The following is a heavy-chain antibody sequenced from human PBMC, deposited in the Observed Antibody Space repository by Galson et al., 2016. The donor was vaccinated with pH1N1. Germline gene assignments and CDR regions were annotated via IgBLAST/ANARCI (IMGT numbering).Heavy chain of an antibody. Sequence: SLRLSCAASGFTFSSYAMNWVRQAPGKGLEWVSYISGGGGTTYYADSVKGRFTISRDNSKNMLYLQMNRLRAEATAVYYWAKDRGQYFDWLLCAWFDPWGQGTLVTVSS. CDR1: GFTFSSYA. J-gene: IGHJ5*02. D-gene: IGHD3-9*01. CDR2: ISGGGGTT. CDR3: AKDRGQYFDWLLCAWFDP. V-gene: IGHV3-23*01.